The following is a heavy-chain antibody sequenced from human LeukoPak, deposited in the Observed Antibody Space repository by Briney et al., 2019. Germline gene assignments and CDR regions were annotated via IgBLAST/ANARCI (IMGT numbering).Heavy chain of an antibody. D-gene: IGHD6-13*01. J-gene: IGHJ6*03. CDR3: AREQLVDHYYNYIDV. V-gene: IGHV3-20*04. CDR2: INWNGGST. CDR1: GFTFDDSV. Sequence: GGSLRLSCAASGFTFDDSVMSWVRQAPGKGLEWVSGINWNGGSTGYADSVKGRFTISRDNAKNSLYLQMSSLRAEDTALYYCAREQLVDHYYNYIDVWGKGTTVAVSS.